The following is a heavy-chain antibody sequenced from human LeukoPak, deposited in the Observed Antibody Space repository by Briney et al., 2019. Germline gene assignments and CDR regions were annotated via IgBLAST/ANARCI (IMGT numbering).Heavy chain of an antibody. V-gene: IGHV4-59*08. Sequence: SETLSLTCTVSGGSISSYYWSWIRQPPGKGLEWIGYIYYSGSTNYNPSLKSRVTISVDTSKNQFSLKLSSVTAADTAVYYCARGRSWGSTYYFDFWGQGTLVTVSS. D-gene: IGHD6-13*01. CDR1: GGSISSYY. J-gene: IGHJ4*02. CDR2: IYYSGST. CDR3: ARGRSWGSTYYFDF.